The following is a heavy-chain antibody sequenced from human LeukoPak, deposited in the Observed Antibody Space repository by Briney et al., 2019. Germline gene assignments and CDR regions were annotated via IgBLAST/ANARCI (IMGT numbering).Heavy chain of an antibody. CDR3: ARAPITMVRGVYYDMDV. V-gene: IGHV1-2*04. D-gene: IGHD3-10*01. Sequence: ASVNVSCKASGYTFTVYYMHWVRQAPGQGLEWMGWINPNSGGTSYAQKFQGWVTMTRDTSISTAYMELSRLRSDDTAVYYCARAPITMVRGVYYDMDVWGQGTTVTVSS. CDR1: GYTFTVYY. CDR2: INPNSGGT. J-gene: IGHJ6*02.